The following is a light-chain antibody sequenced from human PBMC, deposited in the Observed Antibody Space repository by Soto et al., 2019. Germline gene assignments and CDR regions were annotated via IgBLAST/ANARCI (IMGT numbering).Light chain of an antibody. Sequence: EIVWTQSPGTLSLSPGERATLSCRASQSVSSNYLAWYQQKTGQAPRLLIYGTSSRATGIPDRFSGSGSGTDFTLTISRLEPEDFAVYYCQEYGRSRTFGQGTRLEI. CDR2: GTS. CDR1: QSVSSNY. V-gene: IGKV3-20*01. J-gene: IGKJ1*01. CDR3: QEYGRSRT.